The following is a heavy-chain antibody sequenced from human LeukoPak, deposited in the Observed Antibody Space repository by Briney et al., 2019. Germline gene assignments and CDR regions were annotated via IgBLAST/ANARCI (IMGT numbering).Heavy chain of an antibody. CDR2: ISTGGGYT. V-gene: IGHV3-23*01. J-gene: IGHJ4*02. Sequence: GGSLRFSCAASGFTFSSYAMSWVRQAPGKGLEWVSAISTGGGYTFYAESVKGRFTISRDKFKNMLYLQMNSLRAEDTAIYYCAKARFYDNSVYSPVDCWGQGTLVTVSS. CDR1: GFTFSSYA. CDR3: AKARFYDNSVYSPVDC. D-gene: IGHD3-22*01.